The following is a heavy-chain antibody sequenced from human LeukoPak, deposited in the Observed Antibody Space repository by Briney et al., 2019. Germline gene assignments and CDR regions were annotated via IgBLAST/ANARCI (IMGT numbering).Heavy chain of an antibody. J-gene: IGHJ4*02. V-gene: IGHV3-21*01. CDR2: ISSSSSYI. D-gene: IGHD3-10*01. CDR3: ARGTYYYGSGSYRPVDY. CDR1: GFTFSSYS. Sequence: NPGGSLRLSCAASGFTFSSYSMTWVRQAPGKGLEWVSSISSSSSYIYYADSVKGRFTISRDNAKNSLYLQMNSLRAEDTAVYYCARGTYYYGSGSYRPVDYWGQGTLVTVSS.